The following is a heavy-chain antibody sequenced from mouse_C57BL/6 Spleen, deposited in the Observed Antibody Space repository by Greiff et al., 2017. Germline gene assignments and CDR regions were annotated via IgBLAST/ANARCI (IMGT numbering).Heavy chain of an antibody. CDR2: ISSGGNYI. CDR1: GFTFSSYA. Sequence: EVKVVESGEGLVKPGGSLKLSCAASGFTFSSYAMSWFRQTPEKRLEWVAYISSGGNYIYYADTVKGRFTISRDNARNTLYLQMSSLKSEDTAMYYCTREGLYYYGGFDYWGQGTTLTVSS. CDR3: TREGLYYYGGFDY. V-gene: IGHV5-9-1*02. D-gene: IGHD1-1*01. J-gene: IGHJ2*01.